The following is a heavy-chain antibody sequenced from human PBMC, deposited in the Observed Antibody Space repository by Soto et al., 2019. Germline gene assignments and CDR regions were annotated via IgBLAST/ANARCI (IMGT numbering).Heavy chain of an antibody. CDR1: GFSLSTSGMC. CDR3: AHRRVAAAGLPSMRYFDY. J-gene: IGHJ4*02. CDR2: IDWDDDK. Sequence: SGPTLVNPTQTLTLTCTFSGFSLSTSGMCVSWIRQPPGKALEWLARIDWDDDKRYNTSLKSRLTITKDTSKNQVVLTMANMDPVDTGTYYCAHRRVAAAGLPSMRYFDYWGQGTLVTVSS. V-gene: IGHV2-5*08. D-gene: IGHD6-13*01.